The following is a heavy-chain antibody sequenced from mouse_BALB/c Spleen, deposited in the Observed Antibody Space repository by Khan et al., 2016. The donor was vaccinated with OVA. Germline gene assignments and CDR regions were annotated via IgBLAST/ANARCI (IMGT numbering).Heavy chain of an antibody. J-gene: IGHJ4*01. CDR3: ARFYHYSGHAMDY. CDR2: IHYSGST. CDR1: GYSITSGYS. D-gene: IGHD2-12*01. V-gene: IGHV3-1*02. Sequence: QLEESGPDLVKPSQSLSLTCTVTGYSITSGYSWHWIRQFPGNKLEWMGYIHYSGSTNYNPSPKSRISITRDTSKKQFFLQLNSVTTEDTATDYCARFYHYSGHAMDYWGQGTSVTVSS.